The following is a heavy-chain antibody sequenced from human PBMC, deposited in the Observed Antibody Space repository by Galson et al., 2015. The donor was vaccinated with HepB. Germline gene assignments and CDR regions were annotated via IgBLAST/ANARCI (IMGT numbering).Heavy chain of an antibody. D-gene: IGHD1-1*01. Sequence: SLRLSCAASGFSVSSNCLSWVRQAPGKGLEWVSVIYSGGLTYYADSVKGRFTISRDNSKNKLHLQMNNLTADDTAAYYCARDLITGTPQGYFYYGLDVWGQGTTVTVSS. CDR2: IYSGGLT. CDR1: GFSVSSNC. CDR3: ARDLITGTPQGYFYYGLDV. J-gene: IGHJ6*02. V-gene: IGHV3-53*01.